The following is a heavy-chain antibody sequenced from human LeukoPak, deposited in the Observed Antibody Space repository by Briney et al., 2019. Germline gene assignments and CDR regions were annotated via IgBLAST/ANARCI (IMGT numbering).Heavy chain of an antibody. J-gene: IGHJ4*02. CDR2: ISYDGSNK. V-gene: IGHV3-30*18. D-gene: IGHD5-24*01. CDR3: ANRDGYFDY. CDR1: GFTFSSYG. Sequence: GGSLRLSCAASGFTFSSYGMHWVRQAPGKGLEWVAVISYDGSNKYYADSVKGRFTISRDNSKNTLYLQMNSLRAEDTAVYYCANRDGYFDYWGQGTLVTVSS.